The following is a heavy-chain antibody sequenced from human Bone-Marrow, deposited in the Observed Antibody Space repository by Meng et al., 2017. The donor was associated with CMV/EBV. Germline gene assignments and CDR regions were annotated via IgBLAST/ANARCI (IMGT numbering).Heavy chain of an antibody. CDR2: INPNSGDT. V-gene: IGHV1-2*02. CDR1: GFTFTGHY. J-gene: IGHJ6*02. CDR3: ARDQHGMDV. Sequence: ASVKVSCKASGFTFTGHYLHWVRQAPGQGLEWMGWINPNSGDTNYVQKFQGRVTMTRDTSISTAYMELSRLRSDDTAVYYCARDQHGMDVWGQGTTATVSS.